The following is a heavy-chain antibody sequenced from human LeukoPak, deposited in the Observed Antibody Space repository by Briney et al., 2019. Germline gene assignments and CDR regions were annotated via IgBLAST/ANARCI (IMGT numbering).Heavy chain of an antibody. J-gene: IGHJ4*02. D-gene: IGHD6-6*01. Sequence: PSETLSLTCAASGGSISSSNWWWCVRPPPGKGLEWTGEIYHSGSTNYNPSLKSRVTISVDKSKNQFSLKLSSVTAADTAVYYCARLVSRRPYSSSSYWGQGTLVTVSS. CDR3: ARLVSRRPYSSSSY. CDR1: GGSISSSNW. CDR2: IYHSGST. V-gene: IGHV4-4*02.